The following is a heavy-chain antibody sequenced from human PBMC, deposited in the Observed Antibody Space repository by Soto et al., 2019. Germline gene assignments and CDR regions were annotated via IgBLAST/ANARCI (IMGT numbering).Heavy chain of an antibody. D-gene: IGHD4-17*01. J-gene: IGHJ4*02. CDR3: ASGLHHDYGDYGGY. Sequence: SETLSLTCAVYGGSFSGYYWSWIRQPPGKGLEWIGEINHSGSTNYNPSLKSRVTISVDTSKNQFSLKLSSVTAADTAVYYCASGLHHDYGDYGGYWGQGTLVTVSS. CDR1: GGSFSGYY. CDR2: INHSGST. V-gene: IGHV4-34*01.